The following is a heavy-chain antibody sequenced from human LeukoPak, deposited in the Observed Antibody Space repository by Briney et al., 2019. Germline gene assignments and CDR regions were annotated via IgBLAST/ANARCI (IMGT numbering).Heavy chain of an antibody. CDR2: TSAYNGDT. CDR1: GYRFTNYG. V-gene: IGHV1-18*01. D-gene: IGHD2-21*01. Sequence: ASVKVSCKTSGYRFTNYGVNWVRQAPGQGLEWMGWTSAYNGDTKYGQKFQGRLTMTTDTSTSTAYMDVRSLRSEDTAVYYCARDLLRWQTNNWLAPWGQGTLVTVSS. CDR3: ARDLLRWQTNNWLAP. J-gene: IGHJ5*02.